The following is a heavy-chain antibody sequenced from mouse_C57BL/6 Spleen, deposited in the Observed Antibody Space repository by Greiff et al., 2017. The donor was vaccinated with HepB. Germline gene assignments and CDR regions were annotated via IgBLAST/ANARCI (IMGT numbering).Heavy chain of an antibody. J-gene: IGHJ2*01. CDR1: GYTFTSYW. CDR2: IYPGSGST. Sequence: VQLQQSGAELVKPGASVKMSCKASGYTFTSYWITWVKQRPGQGLEWIGDIYPGSGSTNYNEKFKSKATLTVDTSSSTAYMQLSSLTSEDSAVYYCARFGYYGSNYFDYWGQGTTLTVSS. D-gene: IGHD1-1*01. V-gene: IGHV1-55*01. CDR3: ARFGYYGSNYFDY.